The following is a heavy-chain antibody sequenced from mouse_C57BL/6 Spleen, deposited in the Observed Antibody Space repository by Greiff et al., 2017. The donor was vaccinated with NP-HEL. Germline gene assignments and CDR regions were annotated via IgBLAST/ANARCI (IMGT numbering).Heavy chain of an antibody. CDR2: ISYDGSN. Sequence: EVQLVESGPGLVKPSQSLSLTCSVTGYSITSGYYWNWIRQFPGNKLEWMGYISYDGSNNYNPSLKNRIPITRDTSKNQFFLKLNSVTTEDTATYYCARVVLRYYFDYWGQGTTLTVSS. CDR1: GYSITSGYY. CDR3: ARVVLRYYFDY. V-gene: IGHV3-6*01. J-gene: IGHJ2*01. D-gene: IGHD1-1*01.